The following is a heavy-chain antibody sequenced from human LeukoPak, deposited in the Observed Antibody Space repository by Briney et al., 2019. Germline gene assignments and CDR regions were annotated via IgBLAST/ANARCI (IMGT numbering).Heavy chain of an antibody. CDR1: GLTFSSYG. D-gene: IGHD3-22*01. CDR3: ARGYYDSSGYSFDY. J-gene: IGHJ4*02. CDR2: IWYDGSNK. V-gene: IGHV3-33*01. Sequence: GGSLRLSCAASGLTFSSYGMHWVRQAPGKGLEWVAVIWYDGSNKYYADSVKGRFTISRDNSKNTLYLQMNSLRAEDTAVYYCARGYYDSSGYSFDYWGQGTLVTVSS.